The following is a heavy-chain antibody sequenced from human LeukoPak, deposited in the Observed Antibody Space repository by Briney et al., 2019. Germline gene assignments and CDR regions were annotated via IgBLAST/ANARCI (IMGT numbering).Heavy chain of an antibody. D-gene: IGHD3-10*01. V-gene: IGHV6-1*01. CDR2: TYYKSKWYN. CDR3: ARDRTMVRGVMKASYYYYGMDV. CDR1: GDSVSSNSAA. Sequence: SQTLSLTCAISGDSVSSNSAAWNWIRQSPSRGLEWLGRTYYKSKWYNDYAISVRSRITINPDASKNQFSLQLNSVTPEDTAVYYCARDRTMVRGVMKASYYYYGMDVWGQGTTVTVSS. J-gene: IGHJ6*02.